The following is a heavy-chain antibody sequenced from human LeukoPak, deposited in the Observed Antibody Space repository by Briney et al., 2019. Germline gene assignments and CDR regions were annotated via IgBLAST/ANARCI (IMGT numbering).Heavy chain of an antibody. V-gene: IGHV4-34*01. Sequence: PSETLSLTCAVYGGSFSGYYWSWIRQPPGKGLEWIGEINHSGSTNYNPSLKSRVTISVDTSKNQFSLKLSSVTAADTAVYYCAKGPDGYCGGDCYFDYWGQGTLVTVSS. D-gene: IGHD2-21*02. CDR2: INHSGST. CDR3: AKGPDGYCGGDCYFDY. J-gene: IGHJ4*02. CDR1: GGSFSGYY.